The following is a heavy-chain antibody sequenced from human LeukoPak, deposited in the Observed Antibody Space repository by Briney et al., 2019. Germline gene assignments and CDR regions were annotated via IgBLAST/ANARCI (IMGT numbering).Heavy chain of an antibody. CDR3: ARRGICSSTSCRYGNWFDP. V-gene: IGHV1-8*01. D-gene: IGHD2-2*01. CDR1: GYTFTSYD. J-gene: IGHJ5*02. Sequence: ASVKVSCKASGYTFTSYDINWVRQATGEGLEWMGWMNPNNGNTGYAQKFQGRVTMTRNTSLSTAYMELSSLRSEDTAVYYCARRGICSSTSCRYGNWFDPWGQGTLVTVSS. CDR2: MNPNNGNT.